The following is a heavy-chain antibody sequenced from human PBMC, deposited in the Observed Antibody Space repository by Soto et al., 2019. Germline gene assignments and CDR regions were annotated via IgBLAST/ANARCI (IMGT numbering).Heavy chain of an antibody. CDR3: ARDPNYYDSSGYYDY. CDR2: IYYSWRT. V-gene: IGHV4-61*01. Sequence: QVQLQESGPGLVKPSETLSLTCTVSGGSVSSGSYYWSWIRQPPGKGLGWIGYIYYSWRTNYNTSLKSRVTIAVDTSKNQFSLKLSSVTAADTAVYYCARDPNYYDSSGYYDYWGQGTLVTVSS. J-gene: IGHJ4*02. CDR1: GGSVSSGSYY. D-gene: IGHD3-22*01.